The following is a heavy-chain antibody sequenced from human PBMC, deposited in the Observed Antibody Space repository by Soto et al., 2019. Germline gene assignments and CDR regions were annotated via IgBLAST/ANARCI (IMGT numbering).Heavy chain of an antibody. V-gene: IGHV1-69*13. Sequence: GASVMVSCKASGGTFSSYAISWVRQAPGQGLEWMGGIIPIFGTANYAQKFQGRVTITADESTSTAYMELSSLRSEDTAVYYCARVGEQLDYYYYCYGMDVWGQGTTVTVSS. D-gene: IGHD6-13*01. CDR1: GGTFSSYA. CDR2: IIPIFGTA. J-gene: IGHJ6*02. CDR3: ARVGEQLDYYYYCYGMDV.